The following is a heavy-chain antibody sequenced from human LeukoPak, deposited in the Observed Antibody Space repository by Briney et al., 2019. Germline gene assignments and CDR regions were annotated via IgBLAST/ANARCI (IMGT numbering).Heavy chain of an antibody. D-gene: IGHD1-26*01. CDR3: ARYRVGATSYAFDI. CDR2: MNPNSGNT. V-gene: IGHV1-8*03. Sequence: GASVKVSCKASGYTFTSYDINWVRQATGQGPEWMGWMNPNSGNTGYAQKFQGRVTITRNTSISTAYMELSSLRSEDTAVYYCARYRVGATSYAFDIWGQGTMVTVSS. J-gene: IGHJ3*02. CDR1: GYTFTSYD.